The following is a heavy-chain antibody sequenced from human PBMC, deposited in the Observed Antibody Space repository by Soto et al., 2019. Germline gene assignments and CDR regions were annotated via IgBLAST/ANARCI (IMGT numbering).Heavy chain of an antibody. CDR2: TYYRSKWYN. D-gene: IGHD2-15*01. CDR3: ARDVVVVTSTQLVVYYNYYGMDV. CDR1: GDSVSSNSAA. V-gene: IGHV6-1*01. Sequence: SQTLSLTCAISGDSVSSNSAAWNWIRQSPSRGLEWLGRTYYRSKWYNDYAVSVKSRITINSDTSKNQFSLQLNSVTPEDTAVYYCARDVVVVTSTQLVVYYNYYGMDVWGQGTTVTVSS. J-gene: IGHJ6*02.